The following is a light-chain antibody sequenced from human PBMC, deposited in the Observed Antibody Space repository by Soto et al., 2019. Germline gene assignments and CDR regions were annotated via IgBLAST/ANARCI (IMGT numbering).Light chain of an antibody. J-gene: IGKJ1*01. CDR3: QQYNNWPPSWT. CDR2: GAS. V-gene: IGKV3-15*01. CDR1: XSVSSN. Sequence: EIVMTQSPATLSVSPGEXXXXXXXXXXSVSSNLAWYQQKPGQAPRLLIYGASTRATGIPARFSGSGSGTEFTLTISSLQSEDFAVYYCQQYNNWPPSWTFGQGTKVDIK.